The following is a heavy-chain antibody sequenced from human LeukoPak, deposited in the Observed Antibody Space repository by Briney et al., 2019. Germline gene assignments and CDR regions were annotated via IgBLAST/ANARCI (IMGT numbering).Heavy chain of an antibody. J-gene: IGHJ3*02. V-gene: IGHV3-23*01. CDR1: GFTFSNYG. D-gene: IGHD6-19*01. CDR2: SASTGRT. Sequence: GGSLRLSCAASGFTFSNYGMNWVRQAPGKGLEWVSGSASTGRTYYADSVKGRFTISRDNSKNTLYLQMNSLRAEDTAVYYCASRLSSGWYFLHDAFDIWGQGTMVTVSS. CDR3: ASRLSSGWYFLHDAFDI.